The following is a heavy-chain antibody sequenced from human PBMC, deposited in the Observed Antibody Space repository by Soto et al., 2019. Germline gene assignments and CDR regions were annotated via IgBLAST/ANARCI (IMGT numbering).Heavy chain of an antibody. J-gene: IGHJ4*02. V-gene: IGHV3-7*01. CDR2: VKHDGSEK. CDR1: GFTFSTYW. Sequence: GSLRLACAASGFTFSTYWMSWVRQAPGKGLEWVATVKHDGSEKYFMDSVKVRFTISRDNAKKSLYLQMNSLRAEDTAVYYCARGSHFFDYWGQGALVTVYS. CDR3: ARGSHFFDY.